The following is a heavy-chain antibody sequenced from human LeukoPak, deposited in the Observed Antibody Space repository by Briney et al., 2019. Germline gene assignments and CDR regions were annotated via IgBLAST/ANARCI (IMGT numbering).Heavy chain of an antibody. V-gene: IGHV1-2*02. D-gene: IGHD3-10*01. CDR3: ARDGMVRGVIPYYYYYYMDV. J-gene: IGHJ6*03. CDR2: INPNSGGT. Sequence: GASVKVSCKASGYTFTGYYMHWVRQAPGQGLEWMGWINPNSGGTNYAQKFQGRVTMTRDTSISTAYMELGRLRSDDTAVYYCARDGMVRGVIPYYYYYYMDVWGKGTTVTVSS. CDR1: GYTFTGYY.